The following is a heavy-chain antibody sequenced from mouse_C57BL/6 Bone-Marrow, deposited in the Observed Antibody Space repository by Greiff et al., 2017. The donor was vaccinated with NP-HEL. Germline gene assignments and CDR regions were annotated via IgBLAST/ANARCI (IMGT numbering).Heavy chain of an antibody. V-gene: IGHV5-6*01. Sequence: EVQLQESGGDLVKPGGSLKLSCAASGFTFSSYGMSWVRQTPDKRLEWVATISSGGSYTYYPDSVKGRFTISRDNAKNTLYLQRSSLKSEDTAMYYLASPITTVVGRFAYWGQGTLVTVSA. D-gene: IGHD1-1*01. J-gene: IGHJ3*01. CDR3: ASPITTVVGRFAY. CDR1: GFTFSSYG. CDR2: ISSGGSYT.